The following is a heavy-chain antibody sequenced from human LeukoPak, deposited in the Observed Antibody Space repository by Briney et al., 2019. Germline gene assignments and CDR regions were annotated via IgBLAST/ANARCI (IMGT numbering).Heavy chain of an antibody. D-gene: IGHD2-2*01. CDR1: GFTFSSYA. Sequence: PGRSLRLSCAASGFTFSSYAMHWVRQAPGKGLEWVAVISYDGSNKYYADSVKGRFTISRDNSKNTLYLQMNSLRAEDTAVYYCARERAGVVPAAMPYWGQGTLVTVSS. CDR2: ISYDGSNK. V-gene: IGHV3-30-3*01. J-gene: IGHJ4*02. CDR3: ARERAGVVPAAMPY.